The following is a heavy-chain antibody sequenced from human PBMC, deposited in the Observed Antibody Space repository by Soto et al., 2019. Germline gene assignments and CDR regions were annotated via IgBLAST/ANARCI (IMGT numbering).Heavy chain of an antibody. D-gene: IGHD6-6*01. V-gene: IGHV3-23*01. CDR3: AKWSSSISALGDKGIDF. CDR2: ISGGGGST. Sequence: EVKLLQSGGSVVQPGGSLRLSCGASGLMFNNYAMNWVRQAPGKGLEWISAISGGGGSTNYADSVRGRFIISRDNSKNMLYLQMNSLRVEDTAVYYCAKWSSSISALGDKGIDFWGQGTQVTVSS. CDR1: GLMFNNYA. J-gene: IGHJ4*02.